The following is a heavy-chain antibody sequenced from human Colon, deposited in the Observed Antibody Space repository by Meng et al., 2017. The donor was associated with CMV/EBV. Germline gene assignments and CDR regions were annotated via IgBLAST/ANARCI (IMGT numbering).Heavy chain of an antibody. J-gene: IGHJ4*02. D-gene: IGHD2-2*01. Sequence: ASVKVSCKASGYTFTDYYIHWVRQAPGQGLERLGWVNPISGGTTYARGIQGRVTMTRDTSTSTASLVLSGLRSDDTAVYYCARSTTPTRGLASAAAFDHWGQGALVTVSS. CDR2: VNPISGGT. V-gene: IGHV1-2*02. CDR1: GYTFTDYY. CDR3: ARSTTPTRGLASAAAFDH.